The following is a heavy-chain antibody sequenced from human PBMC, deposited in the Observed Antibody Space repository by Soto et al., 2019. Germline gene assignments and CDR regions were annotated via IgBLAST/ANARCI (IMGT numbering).Heavy chain of an antibody. CDR3: ARVASSGYYYWGYYFDY. V-gene: IGHV1-18*01. CDR1: GYTFTSYG. CDR2: ISAYNGNT. D-gene: IGHD3-22*01. Sequence: QVQLVQSGAEVKKPGASVKVSCKSSGYTFTSYGISWVRQAPGQGLEWMGWISAYNGNTNYAQKLQGRVTMTTDTSTSTADMELRSLRSDDPAVYYCARVASSGYYYWGYYFDYWGQGTLVPVSS. J-gene: IGHJ4*02.